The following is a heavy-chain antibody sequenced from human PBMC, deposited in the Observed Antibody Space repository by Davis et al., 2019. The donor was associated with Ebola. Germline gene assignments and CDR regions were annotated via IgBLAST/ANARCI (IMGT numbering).Heavy chain of an antibody. CDR2: ISSSSSYI. Sequence: GESLKIPCSASGITFSSYSMNCVRQAPGKGLEWVSSISSSSSYIYYADSVKGRFTISRDNAKNSLYLQMNSLRAEDTAVYYCARDQVPAAINYYGMDVWGRGTTVTVSS. D-gene: IGHD2-2*02. CDR1: GITFSSYS. V-gene: IGHV3-21*01. CDR3: ARDQVPAAINYYGMDV. J-gene: IGHJ6*02.